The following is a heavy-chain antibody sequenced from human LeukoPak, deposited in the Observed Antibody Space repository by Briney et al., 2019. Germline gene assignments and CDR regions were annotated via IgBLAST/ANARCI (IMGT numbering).Heavy chain of an antibody. J-gene: IGHJ6*02. Sequence: GGSLRLSCAASGFTFSSYAMHWVRQAPGKGLEWVAVISYDGSNKYYADSVKGRFTISRDNSKNTLYLQMNSLRSEDTAVYYCARDSVSGYYYYGMDVWGQGTTVTVSS. V-gene: IGHV3-30-3*01. CDR2: ISYDGSNK. D-gene: IGHD1-14*01. CDR1: GFTFSSYA. CDR3: ARDSVSGYYYYGMDV.